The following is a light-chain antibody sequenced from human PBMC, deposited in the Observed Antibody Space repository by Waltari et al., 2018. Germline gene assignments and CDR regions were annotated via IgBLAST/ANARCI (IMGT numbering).Light chain of an antibody. CDR2: SID. Sequence: QTVVTQEPSLTVSPGGTVTPTCASSTAVVTSGYFPTWFQQNPGQPPRSLIYSIDNKHSWTPARFSGSLIGGKAALTLSGVQPEDEADYYCLLFYNGAYVFGSGTKVTVL. V-gene: IGLV7-43*01. J-gene: IGLJ1*01. CDR1: TAVVTSGYF. CDR3: LLFYNGAYV.